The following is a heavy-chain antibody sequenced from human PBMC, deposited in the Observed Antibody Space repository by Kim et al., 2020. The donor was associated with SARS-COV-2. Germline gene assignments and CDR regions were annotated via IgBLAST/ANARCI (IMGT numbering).Heavy chain of an antibody. J-gene: IGHJ5*02. CDR2: ISYDGSNK. CDR3: ARPDSTVTTTYWFDP. CDR1: GFTFSSYA. V-gene: IGHV3-30-3*01. D-gene: IGHD4-17*01. Sequence: GGSLRLSCAASGFTFSSYAMHWVRQAPGKGLEWVAVISYDGSNKYYADSVKGRFTISRDNSKNTLYLQMNSLRAEDTAVYYCARPDSTVTTTYWFDPWGQGTLVTVSS.